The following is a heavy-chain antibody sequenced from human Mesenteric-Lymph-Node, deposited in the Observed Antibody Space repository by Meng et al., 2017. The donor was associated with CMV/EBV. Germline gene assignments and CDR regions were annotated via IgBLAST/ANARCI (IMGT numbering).Heavy chain of an antibody. V-gene: IGHV3-74*01. CDR1: GFTFSRHW. Sequence: GESLKISCAASGFTFSRHWMHWVRQGPGEGLVWMSRINTDGSEKNYADSVRGRFTISRDNTRRTLYLQMNNLRVEDTAVYYCARKNDGADLDLWGQGTPVTRLL. J-gene: IGHJ5*02. CDR3: ARKNDGADLDL. CDR2: INTDGSEK. D-gene: IGHD5-24*01.